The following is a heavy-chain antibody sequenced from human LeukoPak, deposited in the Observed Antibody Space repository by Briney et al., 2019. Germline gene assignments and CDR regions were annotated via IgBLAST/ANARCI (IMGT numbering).Heavy chain of an antibody. J-gene: IGHJ4*02. CDR3: ARDLSLYCSGGTCYSLNY. D-gene: IGHD2-15*01. Sequence: GGSLRLSCAASGFTFSSYWMSWVRQAPGKGLEWVANIKQDGSEKYYVDSVKGRFTISRDNAKNSLYLQMNSLRAEDTAVYYCARDLSLYCSGGTCYSLNYWGQGTLVTVSS. CDR1: GFTFSSYW. V-gene: IGHV3-7*01. CDR2: IKQDGSEK.